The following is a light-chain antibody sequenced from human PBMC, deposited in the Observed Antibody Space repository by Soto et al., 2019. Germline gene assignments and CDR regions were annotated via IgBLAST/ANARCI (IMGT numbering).Light chain of an antibody. CDR2: WAS. Sequence: DVVLTQSPDSLAVSLGERATINCKSSQSVLYSSNNMNYLAWYQQKAGQPPKLLIYWASTRESGVPDRFGGSGSGTEFTLTISSLQAEDVAVYYCQQYYTTPLTFGGGTKVELK. CDR3: QQYYTTPLT. V-gene: IGKV4-1*01. CDR1: QSVLYSSNNMNY. J-gene: IGKJ4*01.